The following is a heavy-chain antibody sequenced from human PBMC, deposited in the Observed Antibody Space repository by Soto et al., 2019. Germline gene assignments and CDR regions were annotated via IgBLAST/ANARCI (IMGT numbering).Heavy chain of an antibody. CDR1: GFTFSSYA. V-gene: IGHV3-64D*08. Sequence: GESLKISCSASGFTFSSYAMHWVRQAPGKGLEYVSAISSNGGSTYYADSVKGSFTISRNNSKNTLYLQMSSLRAEDTAVYYCVKVLGFLEWSLSGPYYFDYWGQGTLVTVSS. D-gene: IGHD3-3*01. CDR3: VKVLGFLEWSLSGPYYFDY. J-gene: IGHJ4*02. CDR2: ISSNGGST.